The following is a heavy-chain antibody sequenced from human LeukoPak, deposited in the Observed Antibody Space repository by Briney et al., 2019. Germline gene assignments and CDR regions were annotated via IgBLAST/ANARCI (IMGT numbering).Heavy chain of an antibody. D-gene: IGHD4-23*01. Sequence: PSETLSLTCTVSGGSISSSSYYWGWIRQPPGKGLEWIGSIYYSGSTYYNPSLKSRVTISVDTSKNQFSLKLSSVAAADTAVYYCARRGYGGNPTHYYFDYWGQGTLVTVSS. J-gene: IGHJ4*02. CDR3: ARRGYGGNPTHYYFDY. CDR2: IYYSGST. CDR1: GGSISSSSYY. V-gene: IGHV4-39*01.